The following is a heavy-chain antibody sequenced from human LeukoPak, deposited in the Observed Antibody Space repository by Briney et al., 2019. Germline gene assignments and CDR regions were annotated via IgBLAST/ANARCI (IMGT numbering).Heavy chain of an antibody. Sequence: ASVKVSCKASGYTFTGYYMHWVRQAPGQGLEWMGWINPNSGGTNYAQKFQGRVTMTRDTSISTAYMELSRLRSDDTAVYYCARDFPSGYSAFDIWGQGTMVTVPS. V-gene: IGHV1-2*02. CDR1: GYTFTGYY. CDR2: INPNSGGT. J-gene: IGHJ3*02. D-gene: IGHD3-22*01. CDR3: ARDFPSGYSAFDI.